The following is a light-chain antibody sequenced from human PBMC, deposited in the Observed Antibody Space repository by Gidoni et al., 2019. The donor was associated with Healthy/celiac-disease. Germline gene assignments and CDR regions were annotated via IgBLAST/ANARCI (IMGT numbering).Light chain of an antibody. J-gene: IGKJ1*01. CDR1: QSISSY. CDR3: QQSYSTPGT. CDR2: AAS. Sequence: DIQLTQSTSSLSASVGDRVTITCRASQSISSYLNWYQQKPGKASKLLIYAASSLQSGVPSRFSGSGSGTDFTLTISSLQPEDFATYYCQQSYSTPGTFXQXTKVEIK. V-gene: IGKV1-39*01.